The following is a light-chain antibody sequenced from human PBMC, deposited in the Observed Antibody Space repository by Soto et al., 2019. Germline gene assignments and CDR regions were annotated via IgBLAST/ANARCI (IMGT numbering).Light chain of an antibody. CDR1: QSISRW. J-gene: IGKJ1*01. CDR2: GAS. Sequence: DIQVTQSPSTLSASVGDRVTITCRATQSISRWLAWYQQRPGKAPRLLISGASTLQRGVPARFSGRGFRTEINFTNYSQLPDYFATYYCQRHHYYFGQGTKVDIK. V-gene: IGKV1-5*01. CDR3: QRHHYY.